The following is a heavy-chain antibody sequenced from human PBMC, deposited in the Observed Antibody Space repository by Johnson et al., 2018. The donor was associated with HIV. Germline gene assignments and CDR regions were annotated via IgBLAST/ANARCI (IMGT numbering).Heavy chain of an antibody. V-gene: IGHV3-15*05. Sequence: VQLVESGGGLVKPGGSLRLSCAASGFTFSSYAMSWVRQAPGKGLEWVGRIKSKSDGGTTDYAAPVKGRFTISRDDSKDTMYLQMNSLETEDTAVYYCTTYYGWAFDIWGQGTMVTVSS. D-gene: IGHD3-10*01. CDR3: TTYYGWAFDI. CDR1: GFTFSSYA. CDR2: IKSKSDGGTT. J-gene: IGHJ3*02.